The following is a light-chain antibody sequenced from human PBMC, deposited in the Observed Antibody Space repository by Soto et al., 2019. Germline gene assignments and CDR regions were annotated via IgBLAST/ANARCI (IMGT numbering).Light chain of an antibody. CDR1: SSNIGAGYG. J-gene: IGLJ2*01. V-gene: IGLV1-40*01. CDR3: QSYDSSLSGVI. CDR2: GDS. Sequence: QSVLTQPPSVSGAPGQRVTISCTESSSNIGAGYGVHWYIQLPGTAPKLLVYGDSNRPSGVPDRFSGSKSDTSASLAITGLQAEDEADYYCQSYDSSLSGVIFGGGTKLTVL.